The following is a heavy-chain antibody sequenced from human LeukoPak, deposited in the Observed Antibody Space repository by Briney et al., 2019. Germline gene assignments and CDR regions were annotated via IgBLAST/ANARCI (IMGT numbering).Heavy chain of an antibody. D-gene: IGHD3-22*01. CDR1: GFTFSTYW. J-gene: IGHJ4*02. V-gene: IGHV3-7*01. CDR3: ARDANYDPSGYFDY. Sequence: GGSLRLSCVVSGFTFSTYWMSWVRQAPGKGPEWVANIKQDGSEKYYVDSVKGRFTISRDNAKNSVYLQMNSLRVEDTAVYYCARDANYDPSGYFDYWGQGTLVSVSS. CDR2: IKQDGSEK.